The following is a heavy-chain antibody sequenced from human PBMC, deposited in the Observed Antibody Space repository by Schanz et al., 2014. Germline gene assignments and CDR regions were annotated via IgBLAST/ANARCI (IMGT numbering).Heavy chain of an antibody. D-gene: IGHD3-3*01. J-gene: IGHJ4*02. Sequence: QLHLQESGPGLAKPSETLSLICSVSGGSISTSSRYWGWIRQSPGKGLEWLGSLYYTGKTHYNPSLKCQFTISLAPSKTPFSLTLTSVTAADTAVYYCVRHGNYEFWHGPTPQFENWGQGTLVTVS. V-gene: IGHV4-39*01. CDR3: VRHGNYEFWHGPTPQFEN. CDR1: GGSISTSSRY. CDR2: LYYTGKT.